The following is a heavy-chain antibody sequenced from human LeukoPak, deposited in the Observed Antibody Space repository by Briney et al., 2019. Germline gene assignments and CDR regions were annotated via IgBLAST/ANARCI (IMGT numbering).Heavy chain of an antibody. CDR2: IYYPGAT. J-gene: IGHJ5*02. D-gene: IGHD5-24*01. Sequence: PSETLSLTCTVSGASISGPSWNWIRQPPGKGLEWIGRIYYPGATNYNPSLKGRVTMPIDTSKNQFSLKLSSVTAADTAVYYCARRPVEMAAIREDNWLDPWGQGTLVTVSS. V-gene: IGHV4-59*08. CDR1: GASISGPS. CDR3: ARRPVEMAAIREDNWLDP.